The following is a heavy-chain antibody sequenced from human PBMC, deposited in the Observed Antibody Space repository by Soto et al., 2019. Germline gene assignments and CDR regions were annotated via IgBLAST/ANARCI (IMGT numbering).Heavy chain of an antibody. CDR1: GYTFTSSP. D-gene: IGHD2-21*02. CDR3: ARSIVVVTALDY. Sequence: ASVPGPCKASGYTFTSSPTHWVRPAPGQRLEWMGWINAGNGNTKYSQRCQGRVTITRDTSASTAYMELSSLRSEDTAGYYCARSIVVVTALDYWGQGTLVTVSS. V-gene: IGHV1-3*01. CDR2: INAGNGNT. J-gene: IGHJ4*02.